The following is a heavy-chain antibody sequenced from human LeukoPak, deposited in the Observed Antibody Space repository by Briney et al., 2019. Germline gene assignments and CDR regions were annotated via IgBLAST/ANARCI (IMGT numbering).Heavy chain of an antibody. J-gene: IGHJ5*02. CDR2: ISSSGSTI. D-gene: IGHD3-10*01. V-gene: IGHV3-48*03. CDR1: GFTFSSYE. Sequence: GGSLRLSCAASGFTFSSYEMHWVRQAPGKGLEWVSYISSSGSTIYYADSVKGRFTISRDNSKNTLYLQMNSLRAEDTAVYYCAKLVRGVISWFDPWGQGTLVTVSS. CDR3: AKLVRGVISWFDP.